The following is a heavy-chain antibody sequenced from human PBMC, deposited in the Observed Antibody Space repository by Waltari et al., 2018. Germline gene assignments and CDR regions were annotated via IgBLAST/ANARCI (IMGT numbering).Heavy chain of an antibody. J-gene: IGHJ4*02. Sequence: QVQLVQPGAEVKKPGSSVKVSCKASGGTFSSYAISWVRQAPGQGLEWMGGIIPIFCTANYAQKFQVRVTITADESTSTADMELSSLRSEDTAVYYCARGLLNYDILTGYYYWGQGTLVTVSS. CDR3: ARGLLNYDILTGYYY. V-gene: IGHV1-69*01. CDR1: GGTFSSYA. D-gene: IGHD3-9*01. CDR2: IIPIFCTA.